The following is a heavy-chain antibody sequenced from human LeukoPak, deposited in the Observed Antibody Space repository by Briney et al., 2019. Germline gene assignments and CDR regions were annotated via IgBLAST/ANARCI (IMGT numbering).Heavy chain of an antibody. V-gene: IGHV1-69*04. D-gene: IGHD1-1*01. CDR2: IIPILGIA. CDR3: ARDGPLGGPTGTLYYYYGMDV. CDR1: GGTFSSYA. J-gene: IGHJ6*02. Sequence: SVKVSCKASGGTFSSYAISWVRQAPGQGLEWMGRIIPILGIANYAQKFQGRVTITADKSTSTAYMELSSLRSEDTAVYCCARDGPLGGPTGTLYYYYGMDVWGQGTTVTVSS.